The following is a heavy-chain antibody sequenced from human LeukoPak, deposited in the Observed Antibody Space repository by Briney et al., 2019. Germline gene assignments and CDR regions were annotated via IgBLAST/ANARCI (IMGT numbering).Heavy chain of an antibody. D-gene: IGHD2-15*01. Sequence: GGSLRLSCAASGFTFSSYGMHWVRQAPGKGLERVAVIWYEGSNKYYADSVKGRFTISRDNSKNTLYLQMNSLRAEDTAVYYCARDLAVCSGGSCYSYYYGMDVWGQGTTVTVSS. J-gene: IGHJ6*02. CDR1: GFTFSSYG. CDR3: ARDLAVCSGGSCYSYYYGMDV. CDR2: IWYEGSNK. V-gene: IGHV3-33*01.